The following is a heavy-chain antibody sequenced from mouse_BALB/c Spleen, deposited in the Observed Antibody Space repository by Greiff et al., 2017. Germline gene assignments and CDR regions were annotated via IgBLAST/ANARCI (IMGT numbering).Heavy chain of an antibody. Sequence: DVMLVESGGGLVKPGGSLKLSCAASGFTFSSYAMSWVRQTPEKRLEWVATISSGGSYTYYPDSVKGRFTISRDNAKNTLYLQMSSLRSEDTAMYYCARPGDYAWFAYWGQGTLVTVSA. CDR2: ISSGGSYT. D-gene: IGHD2-4*01. J-gene: IGHJ3*01. V-gene: IGHV5-9-1*01. CDR3: ARPGDYAWFAY. CDR1: GFTFSSYA.